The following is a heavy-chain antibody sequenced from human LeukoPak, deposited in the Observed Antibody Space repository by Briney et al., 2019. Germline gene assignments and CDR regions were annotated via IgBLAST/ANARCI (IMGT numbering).Heavy chain of an antibody. J-gene: IGHJ5*02. D-gene: IGHD6-13*01. CDR2: IRGDGRTT. V-gene: IGHV3-74*01. CDR1: GFTFSSYY. Sequence: GGSLRLSCAASGFTFSSYYMHWVRQAPGKGLVWVSRIRGDGRTTDYADSVKGRFTISRDNAKNSLYLQMNSLRAEDTAVYYCARDRVAAAGTNWFDPWGQGTLVTVSS. CDR3: ARDRVAAAGTNWFDP.